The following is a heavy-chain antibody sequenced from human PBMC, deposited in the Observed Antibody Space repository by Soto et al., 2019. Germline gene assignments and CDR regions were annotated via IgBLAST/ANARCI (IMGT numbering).Heavy chain of an antibody. CDR1: GGTFSSYA. Sequence: QVQLVQSGAEVKKPGSSVKVSCKASGGTFSSYAISWVRQAPGQGLEWMGGIIPIFGTANYAQKFQGRVTMTANDSTSTAYMEQSSLRSEETDVYYCARVQITGTGLRYYYGMDVWGQGTTVTVSS. CDR2: IIPIFGTA. CDR3: ARVQITGTGLRYYYGMDV. J-gene: IGHJ6*02. D-gene: IGHD1-20*01. V-gene: IGHV1-69*01.